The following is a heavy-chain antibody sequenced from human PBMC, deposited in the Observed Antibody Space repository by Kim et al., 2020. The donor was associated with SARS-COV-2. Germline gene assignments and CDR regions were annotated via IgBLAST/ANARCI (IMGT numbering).Heavy chain of an antibody. V-gene: IGHV4-59*13. CDR2: IYYSGST. D-gene: IGHD4-17*01. J-gene: IGHJ4*01. CDR3: ARDNDYGGIHY. Sequence: SETLSLTCTVSGVSISSYYWSWIRRPPGKGLEWIGYIYYSGSTNYNPSLKSRVTISVDTSKNQFSLNLSSVTAADTAVYYCARDNDYGGIHYWGHGTLVT. CDR1: GVSISSYY.